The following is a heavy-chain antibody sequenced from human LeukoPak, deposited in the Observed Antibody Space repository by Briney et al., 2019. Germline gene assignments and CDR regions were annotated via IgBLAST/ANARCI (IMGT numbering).Heavy chain of an antibody. Sequence: GGSLRLSCAASGFTFSDYYMSWVRQAPGKRLERVSYISSSGSSIYYADSVKRRFTISRDNAKNSLYLQMNSLRAEDTAVYYCARGQFGEFPLDYWGQGTLVTVSS. CDR2: ISSSGSSI. CDR3: ARGQFGEFPLDY. D-gene: IGHD3-10*01. CDR1: GFTFSDYY. J-gene: IGHJ4*02. V-gene: IGHV3-11*01.